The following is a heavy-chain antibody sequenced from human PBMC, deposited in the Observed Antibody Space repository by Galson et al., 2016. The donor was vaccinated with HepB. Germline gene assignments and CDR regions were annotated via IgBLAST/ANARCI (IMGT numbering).Heavy chain of an antibody. CDR2: ISYDGSNK. CDR1: GFTFSSYG. V-gene: IGHV3-30*18. J-gene: IGHJ5*02. Sequence: SLRLSCAASGFTFSSYGMHWVRQAPGKGLEWVAVISYDGSNKYYADSVKGRFTISRDYSKNTLYLQMDSLRAEDTAVYYCAKEHSSGFGRGWLYPWGQGTLVTVSS. D-gene: IGHD6-19*01. CDR3: AKEHSSGFGRGWLYP.